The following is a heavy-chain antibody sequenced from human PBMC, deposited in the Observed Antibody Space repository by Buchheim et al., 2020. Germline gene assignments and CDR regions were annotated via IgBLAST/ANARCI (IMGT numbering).Heavy chain of an antibody. CDR2: IYYSGTT. D-gene: IGHD2-2*01. V-gene: IGHV4-30-4*01. Sequence: QVQLQESGPGLVKPSQTLSLTCTVSGGSISSGDYYWSWIRQPPGKGLEWIGYIYYSGTTYYNPSLKSRITISVDTSKNQFSLKLSSVTAADTAVYYCARGDCSSTSCYLWGWSWFDPWGQGTL. CDR3: ARGDCSSTSCYLWGWSWFDP. CDR1: GGSISSGDYY. J-gene: IGHJ5*02.